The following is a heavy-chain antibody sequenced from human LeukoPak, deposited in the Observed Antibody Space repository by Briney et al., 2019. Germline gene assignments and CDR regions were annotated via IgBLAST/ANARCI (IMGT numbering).Heavy chain of an antibody. D-gene: IGHD3-10*01. Sequence: SQTLSLTCTVSGEPVSSGGYSWIWIRQHPGKGLEWIGFIYYSGTTYYNPSLKSRLAISLDTSKNQFSVRLTSVTAADTGVYFCASSYYGNAGYPTWGQGALVTVSS. CDR2: IYYSGTT. CDR3: ASSYYGNAGYPT. CDR1: GEPVSSGGYS. V-gene: IGHV4-31*03. J-gene: IGHJ5*02.